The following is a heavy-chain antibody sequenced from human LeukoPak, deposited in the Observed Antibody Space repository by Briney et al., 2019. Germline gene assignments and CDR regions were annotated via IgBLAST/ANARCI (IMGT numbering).Heavy chain of an antibody. CDR2: INHSGST. CDR3: AASQYSRHYYSMDV. D-gene: IGHD5-12*01. J-gene: IGHJ6*03. CDR1: GGSFSGYY. V-gene: IGHV4-34*01. Sequence: PSETLSLTCAVYGGSFSGYYWSWIRQPPGKGLEWIGEINHSGSTNYNPSLKSRVTISVDTSKNQFSLKLSSVTAADTAVYYCAASQYSRHYYSMDVCGKGTTVTVSS.